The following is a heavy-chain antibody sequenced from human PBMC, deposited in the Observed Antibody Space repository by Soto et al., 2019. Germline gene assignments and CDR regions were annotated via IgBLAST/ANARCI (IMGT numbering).Heavy chain of an antibody. CDR3: ERGITGTMMRLNCFDT. CDR2: VHYSGIT. J-gene: IGHJ5*02. D-gene: IGHD1-7*01. V-gene: IGHV4-39*01. Sequence: PSETLSLTCTVSGGSIIRSDTYYWGWIRQPPGKGLEWIGSVHYSGITYYNPSLRSRVTISVDTSNNQFSLKLNSVTAADTAVYYCERGITGTMMRLNCFDTWGQGTLVTVSS. CDR1: GGSIIRSDTYY.